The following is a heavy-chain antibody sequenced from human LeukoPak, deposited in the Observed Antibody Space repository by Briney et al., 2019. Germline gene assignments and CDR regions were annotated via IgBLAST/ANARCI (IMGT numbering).Heavy chain of an antibody. V-gene: IGHV4-59*11. CDR1: GDSFSSHY. CDR3: ARDPTTVTKGLDI. Sequence: SETLSLTCTVSGDSFSSHYWSWVRQPPGRGLEWIGYVSYIGSTNYNPSLKSRVTISVDTSKNQFSLRLSSVTAADTAVYYCARDPTTVTKGLDIWGQGTMVPVSS. J-gene: IGHJ3*02. D-gene: IGHD4-17*01. CDR2: VSYIGST.